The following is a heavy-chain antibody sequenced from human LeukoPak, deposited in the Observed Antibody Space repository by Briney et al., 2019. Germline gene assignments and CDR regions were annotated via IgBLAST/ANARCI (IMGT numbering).Heavy chain of an antibody. CDR1: GGSISSYY. V-gene: IGHV4-59*01. CDR3: ARGRSGQGRNYYGSGSYRYYYYYMDV. D-gene: IGHD3-10*01. CDR2: IYYSGST. Sequence: PLETLSLTCTVSGGSISSYYWSWIRQPPGKGLEWIGYIYYSGSTNYNPSLKSRVTISVDTSKNQFSLKLSSVTAADTAVYYCARGRSGQGRNYYGSGSYRYYYYYMDVWGKGTTVTISS. J-gene: IGHJ6*03.